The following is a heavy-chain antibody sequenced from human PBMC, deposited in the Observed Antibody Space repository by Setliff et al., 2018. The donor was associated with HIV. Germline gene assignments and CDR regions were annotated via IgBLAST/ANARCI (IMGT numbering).Heavy chain of an antibody. CDR2: ISDTGSSA. D-gene: IGHD4-17*01. Sequence: GSLRLSCAASGFNFNNYAMSWVRQAPGKGLEWVSGISDTGSSAYHADSVKGRFIISRDNSKNTLYLQMNSLRAEDTAIYYCAKLKTTVVTPGDSWGQGTLVTVSS. V-gene: IGHV3-23*01. J-gene: IGHJ4*02. CDR1: GFNFNNYA. CDR3: AKLKTTVVTPGDS.